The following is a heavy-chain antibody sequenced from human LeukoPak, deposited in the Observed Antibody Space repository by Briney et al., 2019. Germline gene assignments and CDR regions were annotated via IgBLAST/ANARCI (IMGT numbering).Heavy chain of an antibody. CDR1: GFTFDDYA. V-gene: IGHV3-9*01. D-gene: IGHD3-10*01. J-gene: IGHJ5*02. CDR2: ISWNSGSI. Sequence: GGSLRLSCAASGFTFDDYAMHWVRQAPGKGLEWVSGISWNSGSIGYADSVKGRFTIPRDNAKNSLYLQMNSLRAEDTALYYCAKDGPRWGSGSYYLNWFDPWGQGTLVTVSS. CDR3: AKDGPRWGSGSYYLNWFDP.